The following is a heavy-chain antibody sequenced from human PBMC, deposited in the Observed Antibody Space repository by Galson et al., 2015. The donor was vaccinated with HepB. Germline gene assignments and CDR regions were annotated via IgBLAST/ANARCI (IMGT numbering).Heavy chain of an antibody. J-gene: IGHJ4*02. CDR1: GGSISGNIYY. CDR3: AREDYYGSGTYHFDT. V-gene: IGHV4-31*03. Sequence: LSLTCTVSGGSISGNIYYWSWIRQLPGKGLEWIGYIYYSGNAYYNPSLESRVTISFPMSKNQFALKLSSVTVADTAVYYCAREDYYGSGTYHFDTWGQGILVTVSS. CDR2: IYYSGNA. D-gene: IGHD3-10*01.